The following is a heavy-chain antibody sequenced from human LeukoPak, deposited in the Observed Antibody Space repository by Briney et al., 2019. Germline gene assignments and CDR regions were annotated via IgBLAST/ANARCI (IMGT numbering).Heavy chain of an antibody. V-gene: IGHV3-30*04. J-gene: IGHJ6*04. CDR3: AELGITMIGGV. Sequence: GGSLRLSCAASGFTFRTYAMNWVRQAPGKGLEWVAVISDDGSNKYYAESVKGQFTISRDNSKNSLYLQMNSLRAEDTAVYYCAELGITMIGGVWGKGTTVTISS. CDR1: GFTFRTYA. CDR2: ISDDGSNK. D-gene: IGHD3-10*02.